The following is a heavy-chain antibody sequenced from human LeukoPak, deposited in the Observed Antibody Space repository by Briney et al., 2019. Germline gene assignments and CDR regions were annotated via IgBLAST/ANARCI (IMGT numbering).Heavy chain of an antibody. CDR3: ARSSSSSRWFAP. V-gene: IGHV1-69*04. J-gene: IGHJ5*02. CDR1: RGXFSSYA. Sequence: SVNVSCKASRGXFSSYAIGWVRQAPGQGLEWMGGIITILGISNYAQQFYGGATINAHKSTRTAYMELSSLRSEDTAVYYCARSSSSSRWFAPWGQGTLVTVSS. D-gene: IGHD6-13*01. CDR2: IITILGIS.